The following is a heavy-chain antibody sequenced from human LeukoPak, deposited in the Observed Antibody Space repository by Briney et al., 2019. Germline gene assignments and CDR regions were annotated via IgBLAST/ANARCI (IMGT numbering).Heavy chain of an antibody. CDR1: GFTFSSYS. CDR3: ARAVGAGYCSSTSCYINWFDP. Sequence: PGGSLRLSCAASGFTFSSYSMNWVRQAPGKGLEWVSSISSSSSYIYYADSVKGRFTISRDNAKNSLYLRMNSLRAEDTAVYYCARAVGAGYCSSTSCYINWFDPWGQGTLVTVSP. CDR2: ISSSSSYI. J-gene: IGHJ5*02. D-gene: IGHD2-2*03. V-gene: IGHV3-21*01.